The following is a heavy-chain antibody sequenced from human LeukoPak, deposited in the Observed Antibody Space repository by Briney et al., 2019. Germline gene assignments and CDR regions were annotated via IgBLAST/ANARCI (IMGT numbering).Heavy chain of an antibody. CDR1: GGSISSGGYY. Sequence: ASQTLSLTCTVSGGSISSGGYYWSWIRQRPGKGLEWIGYIYYSGSTYYNPSLKSRVTISVDTSKNQFSLKLSSVTAADTAVYYCARHSGSYPYYFDYWGQGTLVTVSS. CDR2: IYYSGST. V-gene: IGHV4-31*03. CDR3: ARHSGSYPYYFDY. D-gene: IGHD1-26*01. J-gene: IGHJ4*02.